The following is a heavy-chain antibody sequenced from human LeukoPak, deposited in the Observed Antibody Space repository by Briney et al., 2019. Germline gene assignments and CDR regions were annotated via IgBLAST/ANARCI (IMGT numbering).Heavy chain of an antibody. CDR1: GGTFSSYA. V-gene: IGHV1-69*06. D-gene: IGHD5-12*01. CDR3: ARGGGYGPSGYFDL. CDR2: IIPIFGTA. Sequence: SVKVSCKASGGTFSSYAISWVRQAPGQGLEWMGRIIPIFGTANYAQKFQGRVTITADKSTSTVYMELSSLRSEDTAVYYCARGGGYGPSGYFDLWGRGTLVTVSS. J-gene: IGHJ2*01.